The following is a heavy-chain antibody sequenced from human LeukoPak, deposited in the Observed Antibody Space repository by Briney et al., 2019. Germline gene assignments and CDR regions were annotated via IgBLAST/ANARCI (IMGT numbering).Heavy chain of an antibody. Sequence: PSQTLSLTCTVSGGSISSGSYYWSWIRQPAGKGLEWIGRIYTSGSTNYNPSLKSRVTISVDTSKNQFSLKLSSVTAADTAVYYCARDFLLNWFDPWGQGTLVTVSS. CDR3: ARDFLLNWFDP. V-gene: IGHV4-61*02. D-gene: IGHD3-3*01. CDR1: GGSISSGSYY. J-gene: IGHJ5*02. CDR2: IYTSGST.